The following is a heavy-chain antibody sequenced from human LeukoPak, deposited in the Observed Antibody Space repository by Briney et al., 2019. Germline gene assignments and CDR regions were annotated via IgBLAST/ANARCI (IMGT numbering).Heavy chain of an antibody. V-gene: IGHV3-30*18. J-gene: IGHJ6*02. CDR1: GFTFSSYG. CDR2: ISYDGSNK. Sequence: GGSLRLSCAASGFTFSSYGMHWVRQAPGKGLEWVAVISYDGSNKHYADSVKGRFTISRDNSKNTLYLQMNSLRAEDTAVYYCAKDRGTYYYYGMDVWGQGTTVTVSS. CDR3: AKDRGTYYYYGMDV. D-gene: IGHD3-10*01.